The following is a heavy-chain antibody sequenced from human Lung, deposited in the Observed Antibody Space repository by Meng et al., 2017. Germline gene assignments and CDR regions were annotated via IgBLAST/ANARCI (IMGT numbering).Heavy chain of an antibody. CDR2: INPNSGGT. CDR1: GYTFTGYY. J-gene: IGHJ4*02. CDR3: ARGHGVLLWFGELLPTSVD. V-gene: IGHV1-2*02. D-gene: IGHD3-10*01. Sequence: ASVKVSCKASGYTFTGYYMHWVRQAPGQGLEWMGWINPNSGGTNYAQKFQDRVTMTRDTSISTAYMELSRLRSDDTAVYYCARGHGVLLWFGELLPTSVDWGQGTLVTVSS.